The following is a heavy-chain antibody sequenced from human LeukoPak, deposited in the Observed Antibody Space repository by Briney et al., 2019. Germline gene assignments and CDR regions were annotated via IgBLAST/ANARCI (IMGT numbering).Heavy chain of an antibody. V-gene: IGHV3-48*02. J-gene: IGHJ4*02. CDR2: ISSSSSAI. CDR1: GFTFSSYS. CDR3: VRDRFYSFDY. Sequence: GGSLRLSCAASGFTFSSYSMNWVRQAPGKGLEWISYISSSSSAIYYADSVKGRFTISRDNAKNSLYLQMNSLRDEDTAAYYCVRDRFYSFDYWGQGTLVTVSS.